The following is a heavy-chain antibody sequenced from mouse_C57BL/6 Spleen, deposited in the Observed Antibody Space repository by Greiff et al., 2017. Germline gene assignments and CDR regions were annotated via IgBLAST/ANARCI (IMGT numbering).Heavy chain of an antibody. Sequence: VQLQQPGAELVKPGASVKLSCKASGYTFTSYWMHWVKQRPGRGLEWIGRIDPNSGGTKYNEKFKSKATLTVDKPSSTAYMPLSSLTSEDSAVYYCARSGFITTVVAFDYWGQGTTLTVSS. CDR2: IDPNSGGT. V-gene: IGHV1-72*01. CDR3: ARSGFITTVVAFDY. J-gene: IGHJ2*01. CDR1: GYTFTSYW. D-gene: IGHD1-1*01.